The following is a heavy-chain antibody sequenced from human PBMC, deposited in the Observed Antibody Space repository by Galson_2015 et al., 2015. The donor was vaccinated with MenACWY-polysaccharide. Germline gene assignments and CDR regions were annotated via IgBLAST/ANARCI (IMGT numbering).Heavy chain of an antibody. Sequence: SLRLSCAASGFIFINYAMSWVRQAPGKGLEWVSTVTGSGSSTYYADSVKGRFTISGDSSKNTLYLQMNSLRAEDTAVYYCAKASFGQNVGWFDPWGQGTLVTVSS. J-gene: IGHJ5*02. V-gene: IGHV3-23*01. D-gene: IGHD3-3*01. CDR3: AKASFGQNVGWFDP. CDR1: GFIFINYA. CDR2: VTGSGSST.